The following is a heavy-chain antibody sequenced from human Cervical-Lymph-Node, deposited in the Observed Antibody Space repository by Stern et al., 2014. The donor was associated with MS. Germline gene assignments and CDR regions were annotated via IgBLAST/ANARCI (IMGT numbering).Heavy chain of an antibody. V-gene: IGHV3-11*01. CDR1: GFTFSDYY. Sequence: QVQLVESGGGLVKPGGSLRLSCAASGFTFSDYYMNWIRQAPGRGLEWVSYITSSGSSRYYVDSVKGRFTISRDNANNSLYLQMNSLRAEDTAVYYCASPGPQNAFDIWGQGTMVTVSS. CDR2: ITSSGSSR. CDR3: ASPGPQNAFDI. J-gene: IGHJ3*02.